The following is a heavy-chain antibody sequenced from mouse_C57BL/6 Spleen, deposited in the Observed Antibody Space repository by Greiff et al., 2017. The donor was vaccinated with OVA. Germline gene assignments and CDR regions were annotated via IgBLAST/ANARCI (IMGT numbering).Heavy chain of an antibody. CDR1: GYAFSSYW. V-gene: IGHV1-80*01. CDR2: IYPGDGDT. CDR3: ARGTTVVATDYYAMDY. J-gene: IGHJ4*01. Sequence: LVESGAELVKPGASVKISCKASGYAFSSYWMNWVKQRPGKGLEWIGQIYPGDGDTTYNGKFKGKATLTADKSSSTAYMQLSSLTSEDSAVYFCARGTTVVATDYYAMDYWGQGTSVTVSS. D-gene: IGHD1-1*01.